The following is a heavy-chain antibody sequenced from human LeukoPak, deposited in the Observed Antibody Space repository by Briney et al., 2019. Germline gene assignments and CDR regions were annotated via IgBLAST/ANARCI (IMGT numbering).Heavy chain of an antibody. CDR2: MNPNSGNT. V-gene: IGHV1-8*03. J-gene: IGHJ4*02. CDR3: ARDSEPYDFWSGYSTFDY. CDR1: GYTFTSYD. D-gene: IGHD3-3*01. Sequence: ASVKVSCKASGYTFTSYDINWVRQATGQGLEWMGWMNPNSGNTGYAQKFQGRVTITRNTSISTAYMELSSLRSEDTAVYYCARDSEPYDFWSGYSTFDYWGQGTLVTVSS.